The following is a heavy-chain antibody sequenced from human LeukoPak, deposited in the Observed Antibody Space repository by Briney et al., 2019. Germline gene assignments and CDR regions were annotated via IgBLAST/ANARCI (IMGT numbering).Heavy chain of an antibody. CDR1: GGSMSSYY. D-gene: IGHD6-19*01. CDR3: ASARDFGWEGIWN. J-gene: IGHJ4*02. Sequence: PSETLSLTCTASGGSMSSYYWSWVRQPPGKGLEWIGYIFYSGNTNYNPSLQSRVTISVDTSKNQFSLKLSSVTAADTAVYYCASARDFGWEGIWNWGQGTLVTVSS. CDR2: IFYSGNT. V-gene: IGHV4-59*08.